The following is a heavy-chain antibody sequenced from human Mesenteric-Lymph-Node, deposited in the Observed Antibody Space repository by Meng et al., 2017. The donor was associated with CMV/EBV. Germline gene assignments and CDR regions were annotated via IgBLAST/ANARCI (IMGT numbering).Heavy chain of an antibody. D-gene: IGHD2-2*01. CDR3: ARDPPIYCSSTSCLCWIDP. J-gene: IGHJ5*01. CDR1: VGTFSSYA. Sequence: SVTVSFLSSVGTFSSYAVSWVRQPPGQGLEWMGGIIPIFARTQYAGKFQGGVTLDADDSTSAAYMELSGLRSDDTAVYYCARDPPIYCSSTSCLCWIDPWGQGTMVTVSS. V-gene: IGHV1-69*13. CDR2: IIPIFART.